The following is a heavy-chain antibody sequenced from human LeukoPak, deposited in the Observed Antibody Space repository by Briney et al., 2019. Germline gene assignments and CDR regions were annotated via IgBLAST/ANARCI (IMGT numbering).Heavy chain of an antibody. CDR1: GGSISSYY. J-gene: IGHJ4*02. Sequence: SETLSLTCTVSGGSISSYYWSWIRQPPGKGLEWIGYIYYSGSTNYNPSLKSRVTISVDTSKNQFSLKLSSVTAADTAVYYCARRSGYETRTIDYWGQGTLVTVSS. CDR2: IYYSGST. V-gene: IGHV4-59*08. D-gene: IGHD5-12*01. CDR3: ARRSGYETRTIDY.